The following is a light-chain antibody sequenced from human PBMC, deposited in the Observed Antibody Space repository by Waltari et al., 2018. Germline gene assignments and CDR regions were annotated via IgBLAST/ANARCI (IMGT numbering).Light chain of an antibody. V-gene: IGLV1-47*01. Sequence: QSVLTQPPSASGTPGQRVTISCSGRSSNIGSNYAFWYQQLPGTAPKLLIYRNNQRRSGVPDRFFGSKSGTSASLVSRGLRSEDEAYYYSAAWDDSLSGCVVFGGGTKVTVL. CDR3: AAWDDSLSGCVV. CDR1: SSNIGSNY. CDR2: RNN. J-gene: IGLJ2*01.